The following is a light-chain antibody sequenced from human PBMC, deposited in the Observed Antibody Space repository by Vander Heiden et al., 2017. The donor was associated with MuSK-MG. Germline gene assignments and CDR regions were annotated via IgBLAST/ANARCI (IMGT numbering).Light chain of an antibody. J-gene: IGKJ5*01. Sequence: DIQMTQSPSSLSASVGDRVTITCQASQDINIYLNWYQQKPGKAPKVLIYDASNLETGVPSRFSGSRSGTDFTFTISSLQPEDIATSHCQQEHSLPITFGQRTRLEIK. CDR2: DAS. CDR3: QQEHSLPIT. CDR1: QDINIY. V-gene: IGKV1-33*01.